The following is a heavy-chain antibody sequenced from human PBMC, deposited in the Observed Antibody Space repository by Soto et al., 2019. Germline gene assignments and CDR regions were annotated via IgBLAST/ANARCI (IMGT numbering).Heavy chain of an antibody. D-gene: IGHD2-2*02. CDR2: IYYSGST. CDR1: GGSISSSSYY. CDR3: ARQTAIVVVPAAIFDY. V-gene: IGHV4-39*01. J-gene: IGHJ4*02. Sequence: SETLSLTCTVSGGSISSSSYYWGWIRQPPGKGLEWIGSIYYSGSTYYNPSLKSRVTRSVDTSKNLFSLKLSSVTAADTAVYYCARQTAIVVVPAAIFDYWGQGTLVTVSS.